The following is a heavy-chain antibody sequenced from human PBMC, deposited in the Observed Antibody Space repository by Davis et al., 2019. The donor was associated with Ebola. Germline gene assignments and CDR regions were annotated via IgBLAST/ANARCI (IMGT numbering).Heavy chain of an antibody. CDR1: GYTFTSYA. J-gene: IGHJ6*02. CDR2: IIPIFGTA. V-gene: IGHV1-69*06. Sequence: AASVKVSCKASGYTFTSYAISWVRQAPGQGLEWMGGIIPIFGTANYAQKFQGRVTITADKSTSTAYMERSSLGSEDTAVYYCARDIRYYYYYYGMDVWGQGTTVTVSS. CDR3: ARDIRYYYYYYGMDV.